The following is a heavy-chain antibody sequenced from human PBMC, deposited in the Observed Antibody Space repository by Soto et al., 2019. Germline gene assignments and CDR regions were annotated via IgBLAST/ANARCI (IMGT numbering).Heavy chain of an antibody. CDR1: GGSISSGDYY. CDR3: ARGHFWIDP. V-gene: IGHV4-30-4*02. J-gene: IGHJ5*02. Sequence: SETLSLTCTVSGGSISSGDYYWSWIRQPPGKGLEWIGYIYYSGSTYYNPSLKSRVTISLDTSKNQFSLNLSSVTTADTAVYYCARGHFWIDPWGQGTLVTVSS. CDR2: IYYSGST.